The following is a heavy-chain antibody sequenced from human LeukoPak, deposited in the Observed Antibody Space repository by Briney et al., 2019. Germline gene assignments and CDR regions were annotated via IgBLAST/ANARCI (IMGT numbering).Heavy chain of an antibody. Sequence: GASVKVSCKVSGYTLTELSMHWVRQAPGKGLEWMGGFDPEDGETIYAQKFQGRVTMTEDTSTDTAYMELSSLRSDDTAVYYCARVVFAPPTYSSGWSRENWFDPWGQGTLVTVSS. CDR3: ARVVFAPPTYSSGWSRENWFDP. CDR2: FDPEDGET. CDR1: GYTLTELS. D-gene: IGHD6-19*01. V-gene: IGHV1-24*01. J-gene: IGHJ5*02.